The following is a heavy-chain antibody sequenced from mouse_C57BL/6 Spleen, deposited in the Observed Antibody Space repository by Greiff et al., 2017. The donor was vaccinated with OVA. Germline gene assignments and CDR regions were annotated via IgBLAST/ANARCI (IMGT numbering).Heavy chain of an antibody. Sequence: EVMLVESGGGLVQPGGSLSLSCAASGFTFTDYYMSWVRQPPGKALEWLGFIRNKANGYTTEYSASVKGRFTISRDNSQSILYLQMNALRAEDSATYYCASFYDYDAWFAYWGQGTLVTVSA. J-gene: IGHJ3*01. CDR3: ASFYDYDAWFAY. D-gene: IGHD2-4*01. V-gene: IGHV7-3*01. CDR2: IRNKANGYTT. CDR1: GFTFTDYY.